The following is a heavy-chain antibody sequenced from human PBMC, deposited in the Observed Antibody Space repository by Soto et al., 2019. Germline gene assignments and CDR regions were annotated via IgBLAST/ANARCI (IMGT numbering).Heavy chain of an antibody. CDR1: GGSISSYY. D-gene: IGHD4-4*01. CDR2: IYYSGST. V-gene: IGHV4-59*08. J-gene: IGHJ4*02. CDR3: ARRYSGTLDY. Sequence: SETLSLTCTVSGGSISSYYWSWIRQPPGKGLEWIGYIYYSGSTNYNPSLKSRVTISVDTSKNQFSLKLSSVTAADTAVYYCARRYSGTLDYWGQGTLVTVSS.